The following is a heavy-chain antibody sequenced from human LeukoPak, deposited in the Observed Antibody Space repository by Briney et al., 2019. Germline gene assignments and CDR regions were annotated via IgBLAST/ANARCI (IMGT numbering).Heavy chain of an antibody. CDR1: GYTFTDYY. Sequence: ASVKVSCKASGYTFTDYYMHWVRQATGQGLEWMGWINPNSGDTNYAQKFQGRVTVTRDTSISTAYMVLSRLRSDDTAVYYCARGGLRGSYYEYFHHWGQGTLVSVSS. CDR3: ARGGLRGSYYEYFHH. D-gene: IGHD1-26*01. CDR2: INPNSGDT. V-gene: IGHV1-2*02. J-gene: IGHJ1*01.